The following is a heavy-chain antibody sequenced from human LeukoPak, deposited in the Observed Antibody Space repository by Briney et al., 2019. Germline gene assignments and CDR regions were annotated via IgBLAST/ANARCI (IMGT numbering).Heavy chain of an antibody. CDR1: GFTFSDYY. D-gene: IGHD3-3*01. J-gene: IGHJ3*02. CDR2: IYYSGST. Sequence: LRLSCAASGFTFSDYYMGWIRQAPGKGLEGIGYIYYSGSTYYNPSLKSRVTISVDTSKNQFSLKLSSVTAADTAVYYCARSSITIFGVVIDAFDIWGQGTMVTVSS. V-gene: IGHV4-30-4*08. CDR3: ARSSITIFGVVIDAFDI.